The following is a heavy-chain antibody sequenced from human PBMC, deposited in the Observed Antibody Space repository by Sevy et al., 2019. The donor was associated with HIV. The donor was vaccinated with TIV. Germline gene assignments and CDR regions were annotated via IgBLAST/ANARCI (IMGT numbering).Heavy chain of an antibody. CDR3: AREGCTKPHDY. J-gene: IGHJ4*02. CDR1: GFTFSKYS. CDR2: LSFGCGEI. Sequence: GGSLRLSCAASGFTFSKYSMSWVRQPPGKGLGWVSTLSFGCGEINYADSVKGLFTISRDNSKSSVYLQMNNLRPEDTAVYYCAREGCTKPHDYWGQGTLVTVSS. V-gene: IGHV3-23*01. D-gene: IGHD2-8*01.